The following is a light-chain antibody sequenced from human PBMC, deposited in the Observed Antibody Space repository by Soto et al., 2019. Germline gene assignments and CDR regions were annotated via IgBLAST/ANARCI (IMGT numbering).Light chain of an antibody. CDR1: ISDIGSYNL. CDR3: RSFGSRRTI. V-gene: IGLV2-23*01. CDR2: EAS. J-gene: IGLJ2*01. Sequence: QSALTQPASVSGSPGQSITISCDGTISDIGSYNLVSWYQQRPGKAPKLMIFEASKRPLGVSYRLYGSKSGNTASPTIFGIQAGEEAYYYRRSFGSRRTIFGRGTKLTVL.